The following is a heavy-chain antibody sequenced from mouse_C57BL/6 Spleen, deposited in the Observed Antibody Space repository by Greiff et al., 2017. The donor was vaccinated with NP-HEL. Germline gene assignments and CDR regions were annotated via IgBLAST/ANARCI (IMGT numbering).Heavy chain of an antibody. V-gene: IGHV5-6*02. Sequence: EVKLVESGGDLVKPGGSLKLSCAASGFTFSSYGMSWVRQTPDKRLEWVATISSGGSYTYYPDSVKGRFTISRDNANNTLYMQMSSLKSEDTAMYYCASLGSSKDFGVWGTGTTVTVSS. J-gene: IGHJ1*03. CDR2: ISSGGSYT. CDR1: GFTFSSYG. CDR3: ASLGSSKDFGV. D-gene: IGHD1-1*01.